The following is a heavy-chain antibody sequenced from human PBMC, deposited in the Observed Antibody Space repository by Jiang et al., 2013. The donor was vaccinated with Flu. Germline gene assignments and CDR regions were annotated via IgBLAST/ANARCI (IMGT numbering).Heavy chain of an antibody. D-gene: IGHD4-17*01. CDR1: GFSLSTSGVG. CDR3: AHTHMTTVTTGVDP. J-gene: IGHJ5*02. CDR2: IYWDDDK. V-gene: IGHV2-5*06. Sequence: KPTQTLTLTCTFSGFSLSTSGVGVGWIRQPPGKALEWLALIYWDDDKRYSPSLKSRLTITKDTSKNQVVLTMTNMDPVDTATYYCAHTHMTTVTTGVDPWGQGTLVTVSS.